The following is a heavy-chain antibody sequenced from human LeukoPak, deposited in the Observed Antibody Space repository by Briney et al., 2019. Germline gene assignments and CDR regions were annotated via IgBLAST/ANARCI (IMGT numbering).Heavy chain of an antibody. Sequence: PGGSLRLSCAASGFTFSSYSMNWVRQAPGKGLEWVSYISSSSSTIYYADSVKGRFTISRDNAKNSLYLQMNSLRAEDTAVYYCARDYYYGSGSCPVWGQGTLVTVSS. D-gene: IGHD3-10*01. J-gene: IGHJ4*02. CDR1: GFTFSSYS. CDR3: ARDYYYGSGSCPV. V-gene: IGHV3-48*04. CDR2: ISSSSSTI.